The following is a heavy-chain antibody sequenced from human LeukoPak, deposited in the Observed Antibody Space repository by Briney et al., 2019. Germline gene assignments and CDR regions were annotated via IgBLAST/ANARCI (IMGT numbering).Heavy chain of an antibody. V-gene: IGHV1-2*02. CDR2: INPNSGGT. CDR3: AREDGGYSYGYLYYFDY. CDR1: GYTFTGYY. J-gene: IGHJ4*02. Sequence: GASVTVSFKSSGYTFTGYYMHWVRQAPGQGLEWMGWINPNSGGTNYAQKFQGRVTMTRDTSISTAYMELSRLRSDDTAVYYCAREDGGYSYGYLYYFDYWGQGTLVTVSS. D-gene: IGHD5-18*01.